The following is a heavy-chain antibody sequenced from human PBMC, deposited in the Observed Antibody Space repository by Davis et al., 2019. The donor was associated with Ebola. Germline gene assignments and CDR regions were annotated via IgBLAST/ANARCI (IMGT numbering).Heavy chain of an antibody. Sequence: GGSLRPSCLPSASTFSDHAITCVRQAPGKGLEWDSITSRTGGRTYYADSVKGRFTISRDNSKNTVYLEMNSLRGEDTAVYHCGKEAAGWLPDDWGQGTLVTVSA. CDR2: TSRTGGRT. J-gene: IGHJ4*02. V-gene: IGHV3-23*01. CDR1: ASTFSDHA. CDR3: GKEAAGWLPDD. D-gene: IGHD5-18*01.